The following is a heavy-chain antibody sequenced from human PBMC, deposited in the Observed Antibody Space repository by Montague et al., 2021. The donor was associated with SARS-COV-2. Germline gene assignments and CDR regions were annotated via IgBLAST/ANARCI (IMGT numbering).Heavy chain of an antibody. J-gene: IGHJ6*02. CDR2: IWYDGSNK. CDR1: GFTFSSSG. D-gene: IGHD3-9*01. V-gene: IGHV3-33*01. Sequence: SLRLSCAASGFTFSSSGLHWVRQAPGKGLEWVAVIWYDGSNKYYADSVTGRFTISRDTSKNTLYLQMNSLRAEDTAVYYCARDWWNGDWLFGLYYYYGMDVWGQGTTVTVSS. CDR3: ARDWWNGDWLFGLYYYYGMDV.